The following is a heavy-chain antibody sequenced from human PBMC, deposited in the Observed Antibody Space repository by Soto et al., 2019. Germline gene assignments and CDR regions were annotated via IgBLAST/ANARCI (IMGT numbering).Heavy chain of an antibody. CDR2: ISSSSSYI. CDR1: GFTFSSDS. CDR3: ARDIVVVPAAIRPYSSSSQSPFYYYYCMDV. V-gene: IGHV3-21*01. D-gene: IGHD2-2*02. J-gene: IGHJ6*02. Sequence: GGSLRLSCAASGFTFSSDSMNWVRQAPGKGLEWVSSISSSSSYIYYAYSVKGRLTISRDNAKNSLYLQMNSLRAEDTAVYYCARDIVVVPAAIRPYSSSSQSPFYYYYCMDVWGQGTTVTVSS.